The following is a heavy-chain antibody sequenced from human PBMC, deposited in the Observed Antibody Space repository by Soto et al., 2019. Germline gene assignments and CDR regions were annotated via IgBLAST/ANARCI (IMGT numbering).Heavy chain of an antibody. CDR1: GFTFSSYG. CDR2: IWYDGSNK. Sequence: QVQLVESGGGVVQPGRSLRLSCAASGFTFSSYGMHWVRQAPGKGLEWVAVIWYDGSNKYYADSVKGRFTISRDNSKNTLYLQMNSLRAEDTAVYYCAREGMSNRLNGMDVWGQGTTVTVSS. J-gene: IGHJ6*02. V-gene: IGHV3-33*01. D-gene: IGHD4-4*01. CDR3: AREGMSNRLNGMDV.